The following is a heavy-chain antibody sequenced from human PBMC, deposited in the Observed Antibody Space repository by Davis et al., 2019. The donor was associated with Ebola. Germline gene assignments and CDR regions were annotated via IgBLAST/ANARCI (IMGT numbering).Heavy chain of an antibody. D-gene: IGHD3-10*01. CDR2: IYYSGST. CDR3: ARNNSGIPFDY. Sequence: PSETLSLTCTVSGGSIRSSTDYWSWIRQPPGKGLEWIATIYYSGSTYYNPSLKSRLTISVDTSNNQFFLKLKSVTAADTAVYYCARNNSGIPFDYWGQGTLVTVSS. V-gene: IGHV4-39*07. CDR1: GGSIRSSTDY. J-gene: IGHJ4*02.